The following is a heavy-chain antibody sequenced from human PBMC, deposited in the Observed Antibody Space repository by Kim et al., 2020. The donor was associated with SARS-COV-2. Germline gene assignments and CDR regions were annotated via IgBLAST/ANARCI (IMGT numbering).Heavy chain of an antibody. CDR2: ISGSGGST. Sequence: GGSLRLSCAASGFTFSSYAMSWVRQAPGKGLEWVSAISGSGGSTYYADSVKGRFTISRDNSKNTLYLQMNSLRAEDTAVYYCAKRESYYYDSSGSLVVYWGQGTLVTVSS. CDR3: AKRESYYYDSSGSLVVY. D-gene: IGHD3-22*01. J-gene: IGHJ4*02. CDR1: GFTFSSYA. V-gene: IGHV3-23*01.